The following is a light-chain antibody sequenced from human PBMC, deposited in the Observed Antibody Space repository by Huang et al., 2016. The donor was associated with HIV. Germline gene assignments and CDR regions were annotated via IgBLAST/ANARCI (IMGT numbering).Light chain of an antibody. CDR3: QQYNSYPIT. CDR2: NTS. Sequence: DIQMTQSPSTLSASVGDRVTITCRASQSSSTWLAWYQQKPGKAPNLRIYNTSDLDSGVPSRFNGSGSGTEFTLTISSLQPDDSATYYCQQYNSYPITFGGGTKVEIK. V-gene: IGKV1-5*03. CDR1: QSSSTW. J-gene: IGKJ4*01.